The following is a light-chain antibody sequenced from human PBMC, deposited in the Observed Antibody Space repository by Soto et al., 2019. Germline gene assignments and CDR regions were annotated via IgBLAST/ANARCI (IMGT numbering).Light chain of an antibody. CDR2: GVS. CDR3: QQYNNWPHT. V-gene: IGKV3-15*01. Sequence: EIVMTQSPATLSVSPGQRATLSCRASQSVSSQLAWFQQKPGQAPSLLIYGVSTRATGVPVRFSGSGSGTEFTLTINSLQSEDFAVYYCQQYNNWPHTFGQGPRWIS. J-gene: IGKJ2*01. CDR1: QSVSSQ.